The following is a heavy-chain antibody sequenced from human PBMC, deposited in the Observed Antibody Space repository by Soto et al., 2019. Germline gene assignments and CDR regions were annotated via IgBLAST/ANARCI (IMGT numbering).Heavy chain of an antibody. V-gene: IGHV4-39*01. J-gene: IGHJ5*02. CDR2: IYYSGIT. Sequence: PSETLSLTCTVSGGSISSSNYYWGWIRQPPGKGLEWIGSIYYSGITYDNPSLKSRVTVFGDTSKNQFSLKLSSVTAADTAVYYCARTSDPFGWFEPWGQGTLVTVSS. D-gene: IGHD3-3*01. CDR3: ARTSDPFGWFEP. CDR1: GGSISSSNYY.